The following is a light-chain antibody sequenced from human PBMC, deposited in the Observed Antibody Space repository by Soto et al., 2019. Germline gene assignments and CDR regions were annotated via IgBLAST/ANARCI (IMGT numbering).Light chain of an antibody. V-gene: IGLV2-14*01. J-gene: IGLJ1*01. CDR3: SSFTSSSTYV. Sequence: QSALAQPASVSGSPGQSITISCTGTSSDVGRYNYVSWFQQHPGKAPKLMIYDGSNWPSGVSDRFSGSKSGNTASLTISGLHADDEADYYCSSFTSSSTYVFGTGTKLTVL. CDR1: SSDVGRYNY. CDR2: DGS.